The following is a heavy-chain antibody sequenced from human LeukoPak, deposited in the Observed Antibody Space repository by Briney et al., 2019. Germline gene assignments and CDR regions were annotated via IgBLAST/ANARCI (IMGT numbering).Heavy chain of an antibody. J-gene: IGHJ6*02. V-gene: IGHV4-31*03. Sequence: SETLSLTCTVSGGSISSSGYYWSWIRQHPGKGLEWIGYIYYSGSTHYNPSLKSRVTISVDTSKNQFSLKLSSVTAADTAVYYCARDRDSPHLAYYYYYGMDVWGQGTTVTVSS. CDR1: GGSISSSGYY. CDR2: IYYSGST. D-gene: IGHD4-11*01. CDR3: ARDRDSPHLAYYYYYGMDV.